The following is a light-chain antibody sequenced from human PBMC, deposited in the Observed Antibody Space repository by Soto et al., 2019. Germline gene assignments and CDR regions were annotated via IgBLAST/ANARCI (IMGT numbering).Light chain of an antibody. CDR1: SSDVGNYNL. CDR2: EVS. J-gene: IGLJ1*01. Sequence: QSVLTQPASVSGSPGQSITISCTGTSSDVGNYNLVSWYQQHPGKAPKLMIYEVSKRPSGVSNRFSGSKSGNTASLTISGLQAEDEADYYCSSSASGSTFYVFGTGTKLTVL. V-gene: IGLV2-23*02. CDR3: SSSASGSTFYV.